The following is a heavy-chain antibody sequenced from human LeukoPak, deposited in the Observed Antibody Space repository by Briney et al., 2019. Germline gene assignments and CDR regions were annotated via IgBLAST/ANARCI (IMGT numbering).Heavy chain of an antibody. J-gene: IGHJ4*02. CDR3: ARDPAGAGIYYDY. CDR2: ISSGSGTI. CDR1: GFTFSTYS. V-gene: IGHV3-48*01. D-gene: IGHD6-19*01. Sequence: GGSLRLSCVASGFTFSTYSMNWVRQAPGKGLEGISYISSGSGTIHYADSVKGRFTISRDNDKNSLYLQMNSLRAEDTAVYYCARDPAGAGIYYDYWGQGTLVTVSS.